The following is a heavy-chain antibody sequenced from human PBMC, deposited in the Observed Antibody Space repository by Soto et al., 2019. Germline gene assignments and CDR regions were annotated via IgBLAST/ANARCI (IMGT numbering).Heavy chain of an antibody. CDR1: GGSISSGGYY. CDR2: IYYSGST. D-gene: IGHD3-10*01. V-gene: IGHV4-31*03. J-gene: IGHJ6*02. Sequence: QVQLQESGPGLVKPSQTLSLTCTVSGGSISSGGYYWSWIRQHPGKGLEWIGYIYYSGSTYYNPSLKSRVTISVDTSKNQFSLELSSVTAADTAVYWCARGYYGSGNYYNPTRGMDVWGQGTTVTVSS. CDR3: ARGYYGSGNYYNPTRGMDV.